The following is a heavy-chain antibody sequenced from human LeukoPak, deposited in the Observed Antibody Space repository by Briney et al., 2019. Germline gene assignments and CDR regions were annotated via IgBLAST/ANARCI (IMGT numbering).Heavy chain of an antibody. Sequence: PGGSLRLSCAASGFTFSSYAMSWVRQAPGKGLEWVSSMNNVGSHIYYRDSVKGRFTISRDNAKNSVYLQMNNLRAADTALYYCTRDPAYYLRYGYFDYWGQGILVTVSS. V-gene: IGHV3-21*01. CDR1: GFTFSSYA. J-gene: IGHJ4*02. D-gene: IGHD1-26*01. CDR3: TRDPAYYLRYGYFDY. CDR2: MNNVGSHI.